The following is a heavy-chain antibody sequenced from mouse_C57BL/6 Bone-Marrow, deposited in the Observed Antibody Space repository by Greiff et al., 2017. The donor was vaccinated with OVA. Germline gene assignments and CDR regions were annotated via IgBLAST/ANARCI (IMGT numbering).Heavy chain of an antibody. J-gene: IGHJ1*03. D-gene: IGHD1-1*01. Sequence: QVQLKQPGAELVKPGASVKMSCKASGYTFTSYWITWVKQRPGQGLEWIGDIYPGSGSTNYNEKFKSKATLTVDTSSSTAYMQLSSLTSEDSAVYSCARSYYGSSYWYFDVWGTGTTVTVSS. V-gene: IGHV1-55*01. CDR2: IYPGSGST. CDR1: GYTFTSYW. CDR3: ARSYYGSSYWYFDV.